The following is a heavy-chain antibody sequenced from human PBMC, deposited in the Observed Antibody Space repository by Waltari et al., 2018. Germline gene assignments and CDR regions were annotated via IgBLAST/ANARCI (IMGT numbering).Heavy chain of an antibody. Sequence: QVQLVQSGAEVKKPGSSVTVYCKASGGTFSSYAISWVRQAPGQGLEWMGVIIPIFGTANYAQKFQGRVTITADESTSTAYMELSSLRSEDTAVYYCASGYCSGGSCYNWFDPWGQGTLVTVSS. CDR2: IIPIFGTA. CDR1: GGTFSSYA. V-gene: IGHV1-69*01. D-gene: IGHD2-15*01. CDR3: ASGYCSGGSCYNWFDP. J-gene: IGHJ5*02.